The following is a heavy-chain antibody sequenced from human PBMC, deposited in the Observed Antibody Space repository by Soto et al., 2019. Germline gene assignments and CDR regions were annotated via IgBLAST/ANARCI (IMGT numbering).Heavy chain of an antibody. V-gene: IGHV1-3*01. J-gene: IGHJ4*02. CDR1: GYTFTSYA. CDR2: INAGNGNT. CDR3: ARDLPSVAIMSYYFDY. D-gene: IGHD2-15*01. Sequence: QVQLVQSGAEVKKPGASVKVSCKASGYTFTSYAMHWVRQAPGQRLEWMGWINAGNGNTKYSQKFQGRVTITRDTSASTAYMDLSSLRSEDTAVYYCARDLPSVAIMSYYFDYWGQGTLVTVSS.